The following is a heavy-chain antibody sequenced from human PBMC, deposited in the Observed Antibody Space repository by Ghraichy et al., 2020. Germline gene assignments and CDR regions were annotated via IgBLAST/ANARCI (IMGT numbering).Heavy chain of an antibody. CDR3: ARVRTYCGGDCPPGRLDYFDY. CDR2: IYYSGST. Sequence: SETLSLTCTVSGGSISSGGYYWSRIRQHPGKGLEWIGYIYYSGSTYYNTSLKSRVTISVDTSKNQFSLKLSSVTAADTAVYYCARVRTYCGGDCPPGRLDYFDYWGQGTLVTVSS. CDR1: GGSISSGGYY. V-gene: IGHV4-31*03. D-gene: IGHD2-21*02. J-gene: IGHJ4*02.